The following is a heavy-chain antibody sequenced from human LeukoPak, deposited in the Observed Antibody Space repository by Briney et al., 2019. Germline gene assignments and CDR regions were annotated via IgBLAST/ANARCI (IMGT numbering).Heavy chain of an antibody. CDR1: GYTFTDYY. J-gene: IGHJ3*02. Sequence: ASVKVSCRASGYTFTDYYVYWVRQAPGQGLEWMGWINPNSGDTNYAQKFKGRVTMTRDTSTSTAYMELRSLRSDDTAVYYCARDISTWYSSGDAFDIWGQGTMVTVSS. CDR3: ARDISTWYSSGDAFDI. CDR2: INPNSGDT. D-gene: IGHD6-13*01. V-gene: IGHV1-2*02.